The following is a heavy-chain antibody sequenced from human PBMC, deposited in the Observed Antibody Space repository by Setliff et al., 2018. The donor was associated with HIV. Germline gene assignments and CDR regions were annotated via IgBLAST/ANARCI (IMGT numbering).Heavy chain of an antibody. CDR1: GGSISSHY. Sequence: PSETLSLTCNVSGGSISSHYWSWIRQPPGKGLEWIGYIYYSGSTNYNPSLKSRVTISVDTSKTQFSLKLSSVTAADTAVYCCAREPGYCSGGSCYHGIFWGQGTLVTVSS. V-gene: IGHV4-59*11. D-gene: IGHD2-15*01. CDR3: AREPGYCSGGSCYHGIF. J-gene: IGHJ4*02. CDR2: IYYSGST.